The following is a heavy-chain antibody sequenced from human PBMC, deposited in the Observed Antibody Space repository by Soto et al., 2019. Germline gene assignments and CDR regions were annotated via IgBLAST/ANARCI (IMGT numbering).Heavy chain of an antibody. CDR1: GYTFTSYG. J-gene: IGHJ6*02. CDR2: ISAYNGNT. CDR3: AREAAAGTGYYYGMDV. V-gene: IGHV1-18*04. D-gene: IGHD6-13*01. Sequence: QVQLVQSGAEVKKPGASVKVSCKASGYTFTSYGISWVRQAPGQGLEWMGWISAYNGNTNYAQKLQGRVTMTTATSTSTAYMELRSLRSDDTAVYYCAREAAAGTGYYYGMDVWGQGTTVTVSS.